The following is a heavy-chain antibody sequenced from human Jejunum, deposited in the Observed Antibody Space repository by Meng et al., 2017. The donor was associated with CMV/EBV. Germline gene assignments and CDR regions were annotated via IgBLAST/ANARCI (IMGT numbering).Heavy chain of an antibody. Sequence: SCAASGFTFSSYWMHWVRQAPGKGLLWVSRISTDGNSATYADSVKGRFTISRDNAKNTLYLQMSNLRAEDTAVYYCAAGFNRADYWGQGTRVTVSS. CDR2: ISTDGNSA. CDR3: AAGFNRADY. J-gene: IGHJ4*02. CDR1: GFTFSSYW. V-gene: IGHV3-74*01. D-gene: IGHD1-14*01.